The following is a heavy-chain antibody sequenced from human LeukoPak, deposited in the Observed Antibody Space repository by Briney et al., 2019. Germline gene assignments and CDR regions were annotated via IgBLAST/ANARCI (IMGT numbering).Heavy chain of an antibody. D-gene: IGHD2-15*01. CDR2: IKEDGSEK. V-gene: IGHV3-7*04. J-gene: IGHJ4*02. CDR3: ARCLKASAY. CDR1: GFTFSHYW. Sequence: SGGSLRLSCAASGFTFSHYWMSWVRQAPGKGLEWVANIKEDGSEKNYVDSVRGRFTISRDNAKNSLYLQMNSLRAEDTAVYYCARCLKASAYWGQGTLVSVSS.